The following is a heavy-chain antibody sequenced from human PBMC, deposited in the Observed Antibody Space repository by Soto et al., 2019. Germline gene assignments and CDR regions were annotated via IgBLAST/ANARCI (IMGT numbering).Heavy chain of an antibody. V-gene: IGHV3-23*01. CDR3: ARDAKVHYRSLTGY. J-gene: IGHJ4*02. CDR2: ISDSGGGT. Sequence: ESGGGSVQPGGSLRLSCAASGFSFSRSGMSWVRQAPRKGLEWVSAISDSGGGTYYADSVKGRFTISRDNSKNTLYLQMNSLRAEDTAVYYCARDAKVHYRSLTGYWGQGTLVTVSS. CDR1: GFSFSRSG. D-gene: IGHD1-26*01.